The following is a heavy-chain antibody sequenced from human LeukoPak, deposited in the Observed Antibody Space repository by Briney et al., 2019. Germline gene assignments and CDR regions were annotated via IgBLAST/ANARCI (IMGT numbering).Heavy chain of an antibody. D-gene: IGHD5-18*01. J-gene: IGHJ4*02. Sequence: SETLSLTCAVYGGSFSGYYWSWICQPPGKGLEWIGEISHSGSTNYNPSLKSRVTISVDTSKNQFSLKLSSVTAADTAVYYCASRYSYGWKLFDYWGQGTLVTVSS. CDR2: ISHSGST. V-gene: IGHV4-34*01. CDR1: GGSFSGYY. CDR3: ASRYSYGWKLFDY.